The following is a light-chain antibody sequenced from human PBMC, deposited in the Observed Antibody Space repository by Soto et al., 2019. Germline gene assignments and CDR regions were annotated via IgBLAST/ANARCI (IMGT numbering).Light chain of an antibody. CDR3: QQYDNLPLT. CDR2: DAS. J-gene: IGKJ4*01. V-gene: IGKV1-33*01. Sequence: DIQMTQSPPSLSASVGDRVTITCQASQDISNYLKWFQQKPGKAPQLLIYDASNLETGVPSRFSGSGSGTDFSFTINSLQPEDIATYYCQQYDNLPLTFGGGTKVDIK. CDR1: QDISNY.